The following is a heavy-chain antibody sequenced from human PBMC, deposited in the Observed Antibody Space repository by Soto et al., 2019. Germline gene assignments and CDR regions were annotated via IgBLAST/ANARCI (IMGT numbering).Heavy chain of an antibody. CDR1: GFTVSSNY. D-gene: IGHD6-6*01. J-gene: IGHJ6*02. CDR2: IYSGGST. Sequence: PGGSLRLSCAASGFTVSSNYMSWVRQAPGKGLEWVSVIYSGGSTYYADSVKGRFTISRDNSKNTLYLQMNSLRAEDTAVYYCARDRVAARPSSGMDVWGQGTTVTV. V-gene: IGHV3-53*01. CDR3: ARDRVAARPSSGMDV.